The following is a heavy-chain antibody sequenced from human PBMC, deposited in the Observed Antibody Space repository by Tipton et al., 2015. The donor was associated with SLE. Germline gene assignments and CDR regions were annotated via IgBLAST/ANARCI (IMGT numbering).Heavy chain of an antibody. CDR3: ARRRARQQLEEDALDI. J-gene: IGHJ3*02. CDR2: IYYGGST. V-gene: IGHV4-39*07. CDR1: GGSISSSSYY. Sequence: TLSLTCTVSGGSISSSSYYWGWIRQPPGKGLEWIGSIYYGGSTYYNPSLKSRVTISVDTSKNQFSLKLSSVTAADTAVYYCARRRARQQLEEDALDIWGQGTMATVTS. D-gene: IGHD6-13*01.